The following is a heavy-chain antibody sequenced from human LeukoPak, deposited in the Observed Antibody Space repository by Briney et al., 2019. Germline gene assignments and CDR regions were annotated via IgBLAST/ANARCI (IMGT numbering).Heavy chain of an antibody. J-gene: IGHJ4*02. D-gene: IGHD6-19*01. CDR1: GFTFSSYS. Sequence: GGSLRLSCAASGFTFSSYSMNWVRQAPGKGLEWVSSISSSSSYIYYADSVKGRFTISRDNAKNSLYLQMNSLRAEDTAVYYCAGGLMVAGNGRDYWGQGTLVTVSS. CDR3: AGGLMVAGNGRDY. V-gene: IGHV3-21*01. CDR2: ISSSSSYI.